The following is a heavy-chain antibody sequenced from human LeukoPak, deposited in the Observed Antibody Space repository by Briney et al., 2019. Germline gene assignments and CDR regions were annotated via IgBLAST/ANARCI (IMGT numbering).Heavy chain of an antibody. V-gene: IGHV4-34*01. CDR1: GGSFSGYY. J-gene: IGHJ4*02. D-gene: IGHD1-26*01. Sequence: SETLSLTCAVYGGSFSGYYWSWIRHRPGKGLEWVGEINHSGSTNYNPSLKSRVTISVDTSKNQFSLKLSSVTAAATAVYYCTRGTIVGATSFDYWGQGTLVTVSS. CDR2: INHSGST. CDR3: TRGTIVGATSFDY.